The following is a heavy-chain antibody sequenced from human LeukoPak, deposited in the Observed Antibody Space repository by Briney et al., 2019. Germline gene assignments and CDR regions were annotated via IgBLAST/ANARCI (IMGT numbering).Heavy chain of an antibody. CDR2: INHSGST. V-gene: IGHV4-34*01. CDR1: GGSFSGYY. CDR3: ARDSRYCSSTSCYTPNWYFDL. Sequence: SETLSLTCAVYGGSFSGYYWSWIRQPPGKGLEWIGGINHSGSTNYNPSLKSRVTISVDTSKNQFSLKLSSVTAADTAVYYCARDSRYCSSTSCYTPNWYFDLWGRGTLVTVSS. J-gene: IGHJ2*01. D-gene: IGHD2-2*02.